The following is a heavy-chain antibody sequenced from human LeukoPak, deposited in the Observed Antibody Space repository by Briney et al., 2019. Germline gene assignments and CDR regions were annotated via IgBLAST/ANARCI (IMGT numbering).Heavy chain of an antibody. Sequence: GGSLRLSCAASGFTFSIYWMHWVRQAPGKGLVWVSHINSDGSSTSYADSVKGRFTISRDNAKNSLYLQMNSLRAEDTAVYYCVRDKLGSCSSITCSDFDSWGQGTLVTVSS. CDR3: VRDKLGSCSSITCSDFDS. J-gene: IGHJ4*02. CDR1: GFTFSIYW. V-gene: IGHV3-74*01. CDR2: INSDGSST. D-gene: IGHD2-2*01.